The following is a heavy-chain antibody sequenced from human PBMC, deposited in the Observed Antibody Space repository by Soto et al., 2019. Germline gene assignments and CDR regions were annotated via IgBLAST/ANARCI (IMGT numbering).Heavy chain of an antibody. CDR2: LTPRGFNT. CDR1: GVTFSDRA. D-gene: IGHD3-10*01. Sequence: EVQLLESGGDLVQPGGSLRLSGAASGVTFSDRAMTWVRQAPGKGLEWVSALTPRGFNTYYTDSVRGRFTSYRDNSRNTLYLEMKSRRAEDTATYYCAVSTSPGSGSPADYWGQGTLVAVSS. CDR3: AVSTSPGSGSPADY. V-gene: IGHV3-23*01. J-gene: IGHJ4*02.